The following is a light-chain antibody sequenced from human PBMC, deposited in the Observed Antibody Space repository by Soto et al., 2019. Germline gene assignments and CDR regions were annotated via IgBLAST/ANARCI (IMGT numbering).Light chain of an antibody. J-gene: IGKJ2*01. CDR1: QSIASN. CDR2: GAS. Sequence: EIVMTQSPATLSVSPGESATLSCRASQSIASNLAWYQQRPGQAPRLLIYGASSRATGIPDRFSGKGSGTDFTLTISRLEPEDFAVYYCQHYGTSPPYTFGQGTKVDIK. V-gene: IGKV3-20*01. CDR3: QHYGTSPPYT.